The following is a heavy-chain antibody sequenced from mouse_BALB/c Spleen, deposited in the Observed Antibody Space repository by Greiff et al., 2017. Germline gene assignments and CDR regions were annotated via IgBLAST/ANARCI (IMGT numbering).Heavy chain of an antibody. V-gene: IGHV5-6-4*01. D-gene: IGHD1-1*01. J-gene: IGHJ1*01. CDR1: GFTFSSYT. CDR3: TRASTVVATGYWYFDV. CDR2: ISSGGSYT. Sequence: DVKLVESGGGLVKPGGSLKLSCAASGFTFSSYTMSWVRQTPEKRLEWVATISSGGSYTYYPDSVKGRFTISRDNAKNTLYLQMSSLKSEDTAMYYCTRASTVVATGYWYFDVWGAGTTVTVSS.